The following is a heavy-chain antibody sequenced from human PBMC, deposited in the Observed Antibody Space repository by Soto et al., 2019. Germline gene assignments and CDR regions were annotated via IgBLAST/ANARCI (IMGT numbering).Heavy chain of an antibody. J-gene: IGHJ4*02. V-gene: IGHV3-30*18. CDR3: AKDTSSIASYGSATLDY. CDR1: GFTFSSYG. Sequence: QVQLVESGGGLVQPGGSLILSCAASGFTFSSYGMHWVRQAPGKGLEWVAVMSYDGSNRYYADSVKGRFTISRDNCKNAQYLLMNSLTAEDTAVYYCAKDTSSIASYGSATLDYWGQGTLVTVSS. D-gene: IGHD2-15*01. CDR2: MSYDGSNR.